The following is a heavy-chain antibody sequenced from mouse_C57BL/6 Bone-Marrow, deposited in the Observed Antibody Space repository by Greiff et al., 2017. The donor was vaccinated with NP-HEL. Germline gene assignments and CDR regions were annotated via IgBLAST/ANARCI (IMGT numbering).Heavy chain of an antibody. CDR1: GYSITSGYY. CDR2: ISYDGSN. Sequence: EVQLQESGPGLVKPSQSLSLTCSVTGYSITSGYYWNWIRQFPGNKLEWMGYISYDGSNNYNPSLKNRISITRDTSKNQFFLKLNSVTTEDTATYYCARVGHSNYYYAMDYWGQGTSVTVSS. CDR3: ARVGHSNYYYAMDY. J-gene: IGHJ4*01. D-gene: IGHD2-5*01. V-gene: IGHV3-6*01.